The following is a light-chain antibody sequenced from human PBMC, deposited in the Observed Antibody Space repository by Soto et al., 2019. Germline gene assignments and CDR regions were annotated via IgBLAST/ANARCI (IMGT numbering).Light chain of an antibody. V-gene: IGLV2-14*01. Sequence: ALTQPASVSGSPGQSITISCTGTSSDVGDYNYVSWYQQHPGKAPKLMIYDVSYRPSGVSNRFSGSRSGNTASLTISGLQAEDEADYYCSSYTSSSTGVFGTGTKVTVL. CDR1: SSDVGDYNY. CDR3: SSYTSSSTGV. J-gene: IGLJ1*01. CDR2: DVS.